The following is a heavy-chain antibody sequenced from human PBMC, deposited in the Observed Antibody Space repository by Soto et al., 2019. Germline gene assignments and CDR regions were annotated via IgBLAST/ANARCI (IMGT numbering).Heavy chain of an antibody. D-gene: IGHD6-13*01. CDR1: GYTLSDYY. CDR3: AREGGGIAAAGAGDDSFDI. Sequence: QVQLVQSGAEVKKPGASVKVSCEASGYTLSDYYLQWIRQAPGQGLEWMGWINPNSGGTNYSQKFQGWVTLTRDTSLNTAYMELRNLKSDDTAVYFCAREGGGIAAAGAGDDSFDIWGQGTMVTVSS. V-gene: IGHV1-2*04. CDR2: INPNSGGT. J-gene: IGHJ3*02.